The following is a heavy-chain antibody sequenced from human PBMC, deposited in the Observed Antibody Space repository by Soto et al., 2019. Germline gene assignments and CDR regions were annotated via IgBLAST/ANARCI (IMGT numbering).Heavy chain of an antibody. J-gene: IGHJ4*02. CDR1: GFTFSAYG. D-gene: IGHD3-22*01. CDR2: ISHDGSNT. V-gene: IGHV3-30*18. Sequence: QVQLVESGGGVVQPGRSLRLSCAASGFTFSAYGIHWVRQAPGKGLEWVAVISHDGSNTNYADSVKGRFTFSRDNSKDTVYLQMNSLRAEDTAVYYCAKDTYYDSSSGYYVFDSWGQGTLVTVSS. CDR3: AKDTYYDSSSGYYVFDS.